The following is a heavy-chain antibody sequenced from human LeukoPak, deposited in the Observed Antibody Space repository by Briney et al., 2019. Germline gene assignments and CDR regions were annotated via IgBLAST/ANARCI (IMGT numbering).Heavy chain of an antibody. D-gene: IGHD3-22*01. CDR2: TFNTGST. CDR1: GDSISSYF. J-gene: IGHJ6*03. V-gene: IGHV4-59*01. Sequence: SETLSLTCAVSGDSISSYFWTWIRQPPGKGLEWIGYTFNTGSTTYNPSLKSRVTMSVDTSKNRLSLKLSSVTAADTAVYYCATRSGCYSYYQYYYMDVWGKGTTVTVSS. CDR3: ATRSGCYSYYQYYYMDV.